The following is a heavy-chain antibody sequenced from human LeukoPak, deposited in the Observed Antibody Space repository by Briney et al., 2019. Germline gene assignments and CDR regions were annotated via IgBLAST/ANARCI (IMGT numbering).Heavy chain of an antibody. CDR1: GYTFTSYN. Sequence: GASVKVSCKASGYTFTSYNMHWVRQAPGQGLEWMGIINPSGGSTSYAQKFQGRVTMTRDTSTSTVYMELSSLRSEDTAVYYCAREGRRWLPYYWGQGTLVTVSS. D-gene: IGHD5-24*01. V-gene: IGHV1-46*01. CDR3: AREGRRWLPYY. CDR2: INPSGGST. J-gene: IGHJ4*02.